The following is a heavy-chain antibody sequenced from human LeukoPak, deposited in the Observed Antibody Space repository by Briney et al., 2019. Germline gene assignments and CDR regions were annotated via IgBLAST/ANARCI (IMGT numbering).Heavy chain of an antibody. CDR2: ISANGGGT. Sequence: GSLRLSCAASGFTFSNYAMSWVRQAPGKGLEWVSAISANGGGTYYADSVKGRFTISRDNSKNTLYLQLNSLRAEDTAVFYCARDRAGIAGTTYYFDYWGQGTLVTVSS. D-gene: IGHD1-7*01. J-gene: IGHJ4*02. CDR3: ARDRAGIAGTTYYFDY. CDR1: GFTFSNYA. V-gene: IGHV3-23*01.